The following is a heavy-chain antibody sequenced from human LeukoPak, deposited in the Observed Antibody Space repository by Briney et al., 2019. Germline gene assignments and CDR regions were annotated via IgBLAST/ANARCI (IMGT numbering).Heavy chain of an antibody. CDR2: ISGQTGKT. V-gene: IGHV1-18*01. D-gene: IGHD3-16*01. CDR3: AREGLGELTLDY. J-gene: IGHJ4*02. Sequence: ASVKVSCKASGYTFSNYGISWVRQATGRGLEWMGWISGQTGKTKQAQKFQGRITLTTDSATNTAYMELRSLTSDDTAVYYCAREGLGELTLDYWGQGTLVTVSS. CDR1: GYTFSNYG.